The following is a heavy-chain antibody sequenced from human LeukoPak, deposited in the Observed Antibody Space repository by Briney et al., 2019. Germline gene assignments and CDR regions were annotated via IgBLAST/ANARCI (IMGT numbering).Heavy chain of an antibody. CDR3: ARDLGYGSGSYRIFDY. D-gene: IGHD3-10*01. V-gene: IGHV4-34*01. CDR1: GGSFSGYH. Sequence: SETLSLTCAVYGGSFSGYHWSWIRQPPGKGLEWIGEINHSGSTNYNPSLKSRVTISVDTSKNQFSLKLSSVTAADTAVYYCARDLGYGSGSYRIFDYWGQGTLVTVSS. CDR2: INHSGST. J-gene: IGHJ4*02.